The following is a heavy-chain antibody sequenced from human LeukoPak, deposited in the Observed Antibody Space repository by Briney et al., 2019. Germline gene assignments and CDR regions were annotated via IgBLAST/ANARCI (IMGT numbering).Heavy chain of an antibody. V-gene: IGHV3-30*04. J-gene: IGHJ4*02. Sequence: AGGSLRLSCAASGFTFRSFAMNWVRQAPGKGLEWVAVISYDGSNKYYADSVKGRFTISRDNSKNTLYLQMNSLRAEDTAVYYCARGGSGWEDYWGQGTLVTVSS. CDR2: ISYDGSNK. CDR1: GFTFRSFA. CDR3: ARGGSGWEDY. D-gene: IGHD6-19*01.